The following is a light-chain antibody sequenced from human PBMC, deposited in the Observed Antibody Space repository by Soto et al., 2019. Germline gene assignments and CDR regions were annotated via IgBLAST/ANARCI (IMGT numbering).Light chain of an antibody. CDR1: SSDVGGYDY. J-gene: IGLJ1*01. Sequence: QSALTQPASVSGSPGQSITISCTGTSSDVGGYDYVSWYQLHPGKAPKLMVFEVNNRPSGVSNRFSGSKSGNTASLTISGLQADDEADYYCSSYATSSGLQVFGTGTKVTVL. CDR2: EVN. CDR3: SSYATSSGLQV. V-gene: IGLV2-14*01.